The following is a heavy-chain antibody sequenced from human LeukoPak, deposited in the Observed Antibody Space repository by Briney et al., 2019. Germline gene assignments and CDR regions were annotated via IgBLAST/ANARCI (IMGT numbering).Heavy chain of an antibody. J-gene: IGHJ4*02. V-gene: IGHV3-66*02. CDR3: AGRRVLDASFDY. Sequence: GGSLRLSCAASGFTVSNNYMSWARQATGKGLEWVSVIYRGDNTYYRESVKGRFTISRDNSKNTLFLQMNRLRAEDTAVYYCAGRRVLDASFDYWGQGTLVTVSS. CDR2: IYRGDNT. CDR1: GFTVSNNY. D-gene: IGHD3-16*01.